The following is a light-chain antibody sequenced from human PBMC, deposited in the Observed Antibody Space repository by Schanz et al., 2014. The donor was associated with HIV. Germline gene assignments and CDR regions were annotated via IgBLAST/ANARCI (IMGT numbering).Light chain of an antibody. CDR2: QAS. CDR3: QQYYASPRT. V-gene: IGKV1-5*03. CDR1: QTIGRL. Sequence: IQMTQSPSTVSTSVGDRVTITCRASQTIGRLLAWYQQKPGRAPKLLIYQASSLNIGVPSRFSGSGSGTEFTLTISSLQPEDFATYSCQQYYASPRTFGQGTKVEV. J-gene: IGKJ1*01.